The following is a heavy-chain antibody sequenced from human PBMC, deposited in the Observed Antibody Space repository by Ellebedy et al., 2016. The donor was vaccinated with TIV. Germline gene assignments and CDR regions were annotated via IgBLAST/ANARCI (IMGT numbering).Heavy chain of an antibody. D-gene: IGHD4-23*01. CDR3: ARDYGGNMTLGN. V-gene: IGHV1-18*04. Sequence: AASVKVSCKGSGFTFTSYGFSWVRQAPGQGLEWLAYLSGYNGNTNYAQEFQDRVTLSTDTSTGTAYMELRSLRSDDTAVYYCARDYGGNMTLGNWGQGTLVTVSS. CDR1: GFTFTSYG. J-gene: IGHJ4*02. CDR2: LSGYNGNT.